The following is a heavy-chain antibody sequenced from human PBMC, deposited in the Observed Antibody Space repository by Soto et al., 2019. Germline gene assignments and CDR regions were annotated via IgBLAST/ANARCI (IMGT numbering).Heavy chain of an antibody. J-gene: IGHJ5*02. D-gene: IGHD2-2*01. Sequence: SETLSLTCTVSGGSITSISSYNYYWGWIRQPPGKGLEWIGSFYSGGSTYYNPSLKSRVTISVDTSKNQFSLKLGSVTAADTAVYYCASPHCSSTSCYHDFFDPWGKGTLVTVSS. CDR1: GGSITSISSYNYY. CDR2: FYSGGST. CDR3: ASPHCSSTSCYHDFFDP. V-gene: IGHV4-39*01.